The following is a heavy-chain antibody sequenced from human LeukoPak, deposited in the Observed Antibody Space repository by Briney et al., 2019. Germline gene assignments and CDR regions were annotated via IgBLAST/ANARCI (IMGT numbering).Heavy chain of an antibody. J-gene: IGHJ3*02. CDR2: IYPGDSDT. Sequence: GESLKISRKGSGYSFTSYWIGWVRQMPGKGLEWMGIIYPGDSDTRYSPSFQGQVTISADKSISTAYLQWSSLKASDTAMYYCARRGYCSGGSCYFDAFDIWGQGTMVTVSS. V-gene: IGHV5-51*01. CDR1: GYSFTSYW. D-gene: IGHD2-15*01. CDR3: ARRGYCSGGSCYFDAFDI.